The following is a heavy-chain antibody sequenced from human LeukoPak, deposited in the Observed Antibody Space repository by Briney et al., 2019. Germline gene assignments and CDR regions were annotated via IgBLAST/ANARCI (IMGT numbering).Heavy chain of an antibody. V-gene: IGHV4-59*01. CDR1: DGSISDSY. D-gene: IGHD6-19*01. Sequence: SETLSLTCTVSDGSISDSYWSWIRQSPGKGLEWIGYIFYTGFTHYNSSLESRVTISVDTSKKHFSLRLKSVTAADTAVYYCARDLPSIIAVAAPVFGYWGQGTLVTVSS. CDR3: ARDLPSIIAVAAPVFGY. J-gene: IGHJ4*02. CDR2: IFYTGFT.